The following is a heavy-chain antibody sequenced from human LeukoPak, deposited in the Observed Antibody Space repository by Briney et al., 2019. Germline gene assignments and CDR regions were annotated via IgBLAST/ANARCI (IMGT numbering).Heavy chain of an antibody. CDR3: ARDPCGGDCLYGMDV. Sequence: PGGSLRLSCAASGFTVNSNYMSWVRQAPGKGLEWVSVTYSGGKTYYADSVKGRFTISRDNSKNTLYLQMNSLRAEDTAVYYCARDPCGGDCLYGMDVWGQGTTVTVSS. CDR1: GFTVNSNY. D-gene: IGHD2-21*02. CDR2: TYSGGKT. V-gene: IGHV3-66*01. J-gene: IGHJ6*02.